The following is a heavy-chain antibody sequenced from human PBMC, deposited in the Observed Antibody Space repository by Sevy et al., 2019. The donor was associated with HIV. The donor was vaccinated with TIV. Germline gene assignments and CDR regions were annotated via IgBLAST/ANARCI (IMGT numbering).Heavy chain of an antibody. V-gene: IGHV3-7*03. CDR3: ARDTSASYYDSSGYYPPRLGAFDI. Sequence: GGSLRLSCAASGFTFSSYWMSWVRQAPGKGLEWVANIKQDGSEKYYVDSVKGRFTISRDNPKNSLYLQMNSLRAEDTAVYYCARDTSASYYDSSGYYPPRLGAFDIWGQGTMVTDSS. CDR2: IKQDGSEK. J-gene: IGHJ3*02. D-gene: IGHD3-22*01. CDR1: GFTFSSYW.